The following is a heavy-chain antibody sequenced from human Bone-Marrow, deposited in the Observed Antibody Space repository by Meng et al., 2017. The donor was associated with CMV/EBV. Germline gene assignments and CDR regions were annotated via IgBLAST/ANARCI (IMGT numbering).Heavy chain of an antibody. Sequence: TLSLTCTGSGGSISSGSPYWTWVRQPAGKGLEWIGLIYTNGSTNYNPSLKSRVTISLDTSRNQFSLDLNSVTAADTAVYYCVKEFASWGQGTLVTVSS. CDR2: IYTNGST. V-gene: IGHV4-61*02. CDR1: GGSISSGSPY. CDR3: VKEFAS. J-gene: IGHJ4*02.